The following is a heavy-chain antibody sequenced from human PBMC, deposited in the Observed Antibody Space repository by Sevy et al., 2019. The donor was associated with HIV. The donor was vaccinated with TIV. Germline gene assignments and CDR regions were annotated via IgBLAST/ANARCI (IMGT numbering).Heavy chain of an antibody. V-gene: IGHV6-1*01. J-gene: IGHJ5*02. CDR2: TYYRSKWYN. Sequence: SQTLSLTCAISGDSVSSSSVAWNWIRQSPSRGLEWLGRTYYRSKWYNDYALSVKNRIIISPDTSKNQLSLQLNSVTPENTAVYYCARAITIFGLTIMLDPWGLGTLVTVSS. D-gene: IGHD3-3*01. CDR3: ARAITIFGLTIMLDP. CDR1: GDSVSSSSVA.